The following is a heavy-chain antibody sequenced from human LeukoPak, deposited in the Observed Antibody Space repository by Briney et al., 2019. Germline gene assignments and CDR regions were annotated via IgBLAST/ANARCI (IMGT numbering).Heavy chain of an antibody. V-gene: IGHV4-34*01. D-gene: IGHD2-2*01. CDR2: INHSGST. J-gene: IGHJ4*02. Sequence: PSEALSLTCAVYGGSFSGYYWSWIRQPPGKGLEWIGEINHSGSTNYNPSLKSRVTISVDTSKNQFSLKLSSVTAADTAVYYCARDARRYCSSTSCYEDFDYWGQGTLVTVSS. CDR1: GGSFSGYY. CDR3: ARDARRYCSSTSCYEDFDY.